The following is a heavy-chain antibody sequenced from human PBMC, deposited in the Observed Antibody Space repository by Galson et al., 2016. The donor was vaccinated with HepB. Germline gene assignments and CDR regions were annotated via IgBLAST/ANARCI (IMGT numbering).Heavy chain of an antibody. CDR3: ARGHTPTSTYSYGWDSFDY. D-gene: IGHD5-18*01. J-gene: IGHJ4*02. V-gene: IGHV1-18*01. Sequence: SVKVSCKASGYIFSSYGITWVRQAPGQGLEWMGWINCYNGNRNFAQNLQGRITMTTDTSTKTAYMELRSLRSDDTAVYYCARGHTPTSTYSYGWDSFDYWGQGTLVTVSS. CDR2: INCYNGNR. CDR1: GYIFSSYG.